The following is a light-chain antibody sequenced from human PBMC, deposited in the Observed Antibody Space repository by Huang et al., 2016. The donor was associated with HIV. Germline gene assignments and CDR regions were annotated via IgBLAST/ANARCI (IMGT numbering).Light chain of an antibody. CDR2: ASS. CDR1: QDIDAY. Sequence: DIQMTQSPSSLSASIGDRITISCRASQDIDAYLAWYQHKPGKVPNLLFYASSTLQSGVPSRFSGSGSGTNFTLTIGSLQPEDVGSYYCQKYNDVPRTFGHGTKVEIK. CDR3: QKYNDVPRT. J-gene: IGKJ1*01. V-gene: IGKV1-27*01.